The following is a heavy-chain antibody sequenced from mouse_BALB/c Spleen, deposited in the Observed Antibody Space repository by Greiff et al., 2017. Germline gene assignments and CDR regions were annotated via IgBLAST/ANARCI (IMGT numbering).Heavy chain of an antibody. CDR1: GFTFSSYT. J-gene: IGHJ1*01. D-gene: IGHD2-3*01. CDR3: TREPRDGYAGYFDV. CDR2: ISSGGSYT. V-gene: IGHV5-6-4*01. Sequence: EVKLVESGGGLVKPGGSLKLSCAASGFTFSSYTMSWVRQTPEKRLEWVATISSGGSYTYYPDSVKGRFTISRDNAKNTLYLQMSSLKSEDTAMYYCTREPRDGYAGYFDVWGAGTTVTVSS.